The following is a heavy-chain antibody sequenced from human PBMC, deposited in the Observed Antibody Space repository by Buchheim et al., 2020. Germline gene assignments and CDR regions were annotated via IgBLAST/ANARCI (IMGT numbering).Heavy chain of an antibody. CDR2: IYHSGST. D-gene: IGHD1-26*01. Sequence: VQLLESGGGLVQPGGSLRLSCAASGFTFSSYAMSWVRQAPGKGLEWIGEIYHSGSTNYNPSLKSRVTISVDKSKNQFSLKLSSVTAADTAVYYCARALFVGATVDYWGQGTL. J-gene: IGHJ4*02. CDR3: ARALFVGATVDY. V-gene: IGHV4-4*02. CDR1: GFTFSSYAM.